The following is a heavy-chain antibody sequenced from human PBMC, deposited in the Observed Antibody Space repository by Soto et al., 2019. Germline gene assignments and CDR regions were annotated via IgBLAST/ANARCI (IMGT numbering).Heavy chain of an antibody. CDR1: GGSISSSSYY. D-gene: IGHD2-15*01. CDR2: IYYSGST. CDR3: ARRLRVVVVAATHLTWFDP. J-gene: IGHJ5*02. V-gene: IGHV4-39*01. Sequence: PSETLSLTCTVSGGSISSSSYYWGWIRQPPGKGLEWIGSIYYSGSTYYNPSLKSRVTISVDTSKNQFSLKLSSVTAADTAVYYCARRLRVVVVAATHLTWFDPWGQGTLVTVSS.